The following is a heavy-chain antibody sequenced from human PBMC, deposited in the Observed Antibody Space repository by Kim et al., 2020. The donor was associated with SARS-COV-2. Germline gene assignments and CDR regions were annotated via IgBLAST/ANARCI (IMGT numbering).Heavy chain of an antibody. Sequence: GGSLRLSCAASGFTFKSFEMNWVRQAPGRGPEWISYISGTGDIRYYSESVRGRFTISRDNAKVSLYLQMNSLGAEDTAVYYCARSLSDTSSFYYYYLGMDVWGQGTTVTVSS. D-gene: IGHD5-18*01. CDR1: GFTFKSFE. CDR2: ISGTGDIR. V-gene: IGHV3-48*03. J-gene: IGHJ6*02. CDR3: ARSLSDTSSFYYYYLGMDV.